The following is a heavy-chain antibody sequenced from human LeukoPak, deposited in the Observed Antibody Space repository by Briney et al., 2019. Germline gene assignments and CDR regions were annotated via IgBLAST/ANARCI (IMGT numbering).Heavy chain of an antibody. J-gene: IGHJ4*02. Sequence: PGGSLRLSCAASGFTFSDYSMSWIRQAPGKGLEWVSYISSSGSTIYYADSVKGRFTISRDNAKNTLYLQMNSLRAEDTAVYYCARDLIGSTYCGGDCYPLGYWGQGTLVTVSS. V-gene: IGHV3-11*01. CDR2: ISSSGSTI. CDR3: ARDLIGSTYCGGDCYPLGY. D-gene: IGHD2-21*02. CDR1: GFTFSDYS.